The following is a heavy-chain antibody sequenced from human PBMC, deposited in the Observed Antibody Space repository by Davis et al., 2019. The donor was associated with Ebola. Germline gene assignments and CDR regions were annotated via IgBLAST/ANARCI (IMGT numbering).Heavy chain of an antibody. J-gene: IGHJ4*02. V-gene: IGHV3-73*01. Sequence: GESLKISCAASGFTFSGSAMHWVRQASGKGLEWVGRIRSKAKSYATAYAASVKGRFTISRDDSKNTAYLQMNSLKTEDTAVYYCTCIAARPDDDYWGQGTLVTVSS. D-gene: IGHD6-6*01. CDR3: TCIAARPDDDY. CDR2: IRSKAKSYAT. CDR1: GFTFSGSA.